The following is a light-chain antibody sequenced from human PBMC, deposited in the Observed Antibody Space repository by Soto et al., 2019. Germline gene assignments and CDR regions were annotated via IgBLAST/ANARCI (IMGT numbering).Light chain of an antibody. V-gene: IGKV3-11*01. CDR3: QQRQYWPPIT. CDR1: QSVSSY. Sequence: VLTQSPATLSLSPGERATLSCRASQSVSSYLAWYQQKPGQAPRLLIYDTSNRATGVPARFSGSGSGTDFTLTISSLEPEDCAIYYCQQRQYWPPITFGQRTRLEIK. CDR2: DTS. J-gene: IGKJ5*01.